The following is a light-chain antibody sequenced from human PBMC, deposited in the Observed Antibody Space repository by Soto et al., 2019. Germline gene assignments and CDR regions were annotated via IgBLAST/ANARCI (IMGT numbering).Light chain of an antibody. J-gene: IGKJ3*01. CDR2: AAS. V-gene: IGKV1-39*01. Sequence: DFQMTQSPSSLSASVGDRVTVTCRTSQSISTYLNWYQQKPGKAPKLLIYAASSLQSGVPSRFSGSGSGTEFTLTISSLQPEDFATYYCQQSYSTPPFTFGPGTKVDMK. CDR3: QQSYSTPPFT. CDR1: QSISTY.